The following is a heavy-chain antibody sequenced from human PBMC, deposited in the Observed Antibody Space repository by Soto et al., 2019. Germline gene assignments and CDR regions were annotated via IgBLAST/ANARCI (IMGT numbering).Heavy chain of an antibody. Sequence: GGSLRLSCAASGFTFDDYAMHWVRQAPGKGLEWVSGISWNSGRIGYEEPVKGRFTISREKAKNSLYLQMNSLRAEDTALYYCAKDKSGSFYGDYRYGYDYWGQGTLVTVSS. J-gene: IGHJ4*02. D-gene: IGHD4-17*01. CDR3: AKDKSGSFYGDYRYGYDY. V-gene: IGHV3-9*01. CDR1: GFTFDDYA. CDR2: ISWNSGRI.